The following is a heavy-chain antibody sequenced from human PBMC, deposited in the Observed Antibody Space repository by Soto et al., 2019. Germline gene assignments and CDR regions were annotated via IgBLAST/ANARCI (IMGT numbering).Heavy chain of an antibody. CDR1: GVSISSGGYY. D-gene: IGHD3-10*01. Sequence: SSETLSLTCSISGVSISSGGYYWSWVRQRPGKGLEWIGYVYFNENTYYNPSLKTRVSISVGSSKSQFSLRLSSVTAADAAVYYCARQITMVRGIDFWGPGISVTVSS. CDR3: ARQITMVRGIDF. CDR2: VYFNENT. J-gene: IGHJ4*02. V-gene: IGHV4-31*03.